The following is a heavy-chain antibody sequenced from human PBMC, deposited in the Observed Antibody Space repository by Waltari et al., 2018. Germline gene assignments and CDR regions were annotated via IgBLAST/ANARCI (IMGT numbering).Heavy chain of an antibody. D-gene: IGHD5-12*01. CDR3: GGF. CDR2: IYSGGTT. CDR1: GITVSSNY. Sequence: EAQPVESGGGLIQPGGHRRHSCAALGITVSSNYMRWVRQAPGKGLEWVSVIYSGGTTYYADSVKGRFTISRDNSKNTVYLQMNSLRAEDTAVYYCGGFWGQGTLVTVSS. V-gene: IGHV3-53*01. J-gene: IGHJ4*02.